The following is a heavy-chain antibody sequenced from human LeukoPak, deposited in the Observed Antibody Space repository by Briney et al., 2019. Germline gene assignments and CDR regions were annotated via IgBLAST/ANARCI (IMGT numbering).Heavy chain of an antibody. CDR2: LSYDGNYK. D-gene: IGHD3-22*01. CDR1: GFTFSSYG. J-gene: IGHJ4*02. V-gene: IGHV3-30*18. CDR3: AKDSVIRYYYDSSAPDY. Sequence: PGRSLRLSCAASGFTFSSYGMHWVRQAPGKGLEWVAVLSYDGNYKYYADSVKGRFAISRDNSENTLYLQMNSLRAEDTAVYYCAKDSVIRYYYDSSAPDYWGQGTLVTVSS.